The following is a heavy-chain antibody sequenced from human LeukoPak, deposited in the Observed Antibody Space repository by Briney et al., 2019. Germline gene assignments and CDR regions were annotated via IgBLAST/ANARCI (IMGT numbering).Heavy chain of an antibody. V-gene: IGHV4-59*08. J-gene: IGHJ4*02. CDR1: GGSISSYY. Sequence: SETLSLTCTVSGGSISSYYWSWIRQPPGKGLEWIGYIYYSGSTNYNPSLKSRVTISVDTSKNQFSLKLSSVTAADTALYYCAKAQGDSWGQGTLVTVSS. CDR3: AKAQGDS. CDR2: IYYSGST.